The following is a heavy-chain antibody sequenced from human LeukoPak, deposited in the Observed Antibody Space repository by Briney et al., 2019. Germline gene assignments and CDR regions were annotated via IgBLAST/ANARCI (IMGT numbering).Heavy chain of an antibody. CDR1: GFTFGDYA. J-gene: IGHJ6*03. CDR3: TTDQDSRHNRPSSSWYIYYYYYYMDV. Sequence: PGGSLRLSCTPSGFTFGDYAMSWVRQAPGKGLEWVGFIRSKAYGGTTEYAASVKGRFTISRDDSKSIAYLQMNSLKTEDTAVYYCTTDQDSRHNRPSSSWYIYYYYYYMDVWGKGTTVTVSS. D-gene: IGHD6-13*01. CDR2: IRSKAYGGTT. V-gene: IGHV3-49*04.